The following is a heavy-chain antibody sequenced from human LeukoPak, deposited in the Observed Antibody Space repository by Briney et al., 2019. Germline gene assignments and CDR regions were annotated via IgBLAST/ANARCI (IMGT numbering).Heavy chain of an antibody. CDR3: ARGAPLRYFDWLLTY. D-gene: IGHD3-9*01. V-gene: IGHV1-46*01. CDR2: INPSGGST. Sequence: ASVKVSCKASGYTFTSYYMHWVRQAPGQGLEWMGIINPSGGSTSYAQKFQGRVTITTDESTSTAYMELSSLRSEDTAVYYCARGAPLRYFDWLLTYWGQGTLVTVSS. CDR1: GYTFTSYY. J-gene: IGHJ4*02.